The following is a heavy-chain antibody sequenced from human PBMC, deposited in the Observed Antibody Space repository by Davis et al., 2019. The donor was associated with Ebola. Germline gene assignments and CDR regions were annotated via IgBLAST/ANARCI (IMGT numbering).Heavy chain of an antibody. D-gene: IGHD3-16*01. Sequence: GESLKISCAAPGFTFSSYAMSWVRQAPGKGLEWVSAISGSGGSTYYADSVKGRFTISRDNSKNTLYLQMNSLRAEDTAVYYCAKDSEYYDYIWGSPRYYFDYWGQGTLVTVSS. J-gene: IGHJ4*02. CDR1: GFTFSSYA. V-gene: IGHV3-23*01. CDR2: ISGSGGST. CDR3: AKDSEYYDYIWGSPRYYFDY.